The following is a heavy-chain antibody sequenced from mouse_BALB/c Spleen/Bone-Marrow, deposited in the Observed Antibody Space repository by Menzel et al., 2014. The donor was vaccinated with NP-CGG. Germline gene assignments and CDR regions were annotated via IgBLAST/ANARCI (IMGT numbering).Heavy chain of an antibody. J-gene: IGHJ2*01. Sequence: EVQLVESGGGLVKPGGSLKLSCAASGSAFSSYDMSWVRQTPEKRLEWVAFISSGGDNTYYPDTVKGRFTISRDNAKNTLYLQMSSLKSEDTAKYYCARHTLYYYPSDYWGQGTTLTVSS. CDR3: ARHTLYYYPSDY. CDR1: GSAFSSYD. CDR2: ISSGGDNT. D-gene: IGHD1-1*01. V-gene: IGHV5-12-1*01.